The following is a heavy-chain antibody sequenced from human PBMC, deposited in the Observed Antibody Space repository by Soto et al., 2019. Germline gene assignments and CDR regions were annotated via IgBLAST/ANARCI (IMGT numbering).Heavy chain of an antibody. CDR1: GFPFSNHA. CDR2: ISDGGDLI. D-gene: IGHD2-15*01. J-gene: IGHJ4*02. Sequence: EVQLLESGGGLVQPGGSLRVSCAASGFPFSNHAMSWVRQAPGKGLEWVSGISDGGDLIYYADSVKGRFSMSRDNSENMLYLQMMNLRAEDTAIYFCAKRQGTGLAAKNFDFWGQGTLVTVSS. V-gene: IGHV3-23*01. CDR3: AKRQGTGLAAKNFDF.